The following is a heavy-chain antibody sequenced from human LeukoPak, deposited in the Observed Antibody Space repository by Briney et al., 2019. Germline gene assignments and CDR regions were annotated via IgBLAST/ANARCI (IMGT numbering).Heavy chain of an antibody. D-gene: IGHD5-24*01. Sequence: GGSLRLSCAASGFTFSSYWMHWVRQAPGKGLVWVSRINSDGSSTSYADSVTGRFTISRDNAKNTLYLQMNSLRAEDTAVYYCARGDGDLLGFPEDYFDYWGQGTLVTVSS. J-gene: IGHJ4*02. CDR2: INSDGSST. V-gene: IGHV3-74*01. CDR3: ARGDGDLLGFPEDYFDY. CDR1: GFTFSSYW.